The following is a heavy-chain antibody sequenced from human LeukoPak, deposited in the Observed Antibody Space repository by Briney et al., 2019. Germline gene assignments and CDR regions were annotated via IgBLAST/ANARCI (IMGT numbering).Heavy chain of an antibody. CDR2: ISSTGAHI. J-gene: IGHJ4*02. V-gene: IGHV3-21*01. CDR3: ERPYDSSGYSMYYFDY. Sequence: GGSLRLSCAPSGFTFKHYMMNWVRQAPGKGLEWVSSISSTGAHIYYADSVKGRFTISRDNAKNSLYLQMNSLRAEDTAVYYCERPYDSSGYSMYYFDYWGQGTLVTVSS. CDR1: GFTFKHYM. D-gene: IGHD3-22*01.